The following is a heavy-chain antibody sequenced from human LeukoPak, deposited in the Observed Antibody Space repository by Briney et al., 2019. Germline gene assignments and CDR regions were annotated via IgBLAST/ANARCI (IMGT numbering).Heavy chain of an antibody. Sequence: PGGSLRLSCAASGFTVSSNYMSWVRQAPGKGLEWVSVIYSRGSTYYADSVKGRFTISRDNSKNTLYLQMNSLRAEDTAVYYCARDSYYDILTGYYGSYYFDYWGQGTLVTVSS. V-gene: IGHV3-66*01. CDR2: IYSRGST. D-gene: IGHD3-9*01. CDR3: ARDSYYDILTGYYGSYYFDY. CDR1: GFTVSSNY. J-gene: IGHJ4*02.